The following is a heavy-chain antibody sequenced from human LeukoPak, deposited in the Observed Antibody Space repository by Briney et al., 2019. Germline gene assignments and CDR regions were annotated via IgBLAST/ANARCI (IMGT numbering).Heavy chain of an antibody. CDR1: GYTFTSYA. Sequence: GASVKVSCKASGYTFTSYAISWVRQAPGQGLEWMGGIIPIFGTANYAQKFQGRVTITADKSTSTAYMELSSLRSEDTAVYYCARVESGYDPTTYYYYYYMDVWGKGTTVTISS. CDR3: ARVESGYDPTTYYYYYYMDV. J-gene: IGHJ6*03. V-gene: IGHV1-69*06. D-gene: IGHD5-12*01. CDR2: IIPIFGTA.